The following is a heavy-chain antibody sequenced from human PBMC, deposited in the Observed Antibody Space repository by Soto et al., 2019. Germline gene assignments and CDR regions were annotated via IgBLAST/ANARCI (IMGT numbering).Heavy chain of an antibody. V-gene: IGHV3-23*01. CDR2: ISGSTLAT. J-gene: IGHJ4*02. CDR1: GFPFSSYA. Sequence: EVQLWESGGGLVKPGGSLRLSCAASGFPFSSYAMSWVRQAPGKGLEWVSSISGSTLATYYADSVKGRFTVSRDNSKSTLYLQMDSLRAEDTAVYFCAKPGGGTGWYSVWGQGTLVTVSS. CDR3: AKPGGGTGWYSV. D-gene: IGHD6-19*01.